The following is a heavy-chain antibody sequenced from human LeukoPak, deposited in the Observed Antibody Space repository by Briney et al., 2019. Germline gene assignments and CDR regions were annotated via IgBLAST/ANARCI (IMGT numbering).Heavy chain of an antibody. J-gene: IGHJ3*01. V-gene: IGHV3-43D*03. D-gene: IGHD3-3*01. CDR2: NWDGGDT. Sequence: PGGSLRLSCAASGFTFGDYAMHWVRQAPGKSLEWVSLNWDGGDTYYADSVRGRFTISRDNSKNSLYLQMNSLRPEDTAFYCVKDTNSGYYHDAFDFWGQGTMVTVSS. CDR3: VKDTNSGYYHDAFDF. CDR1: GFTFGDYA.